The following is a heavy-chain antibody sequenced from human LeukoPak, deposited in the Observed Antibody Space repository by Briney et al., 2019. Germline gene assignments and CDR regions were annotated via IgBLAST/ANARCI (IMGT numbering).Heavy chain of an antibody. CDR3: ARDGRFPRRTFDI. V-gene: IGHV4-59*01. Sequence: SESLSLTCTVSVDSISRYYWSWVRQPPGKGLEWIGYIYYSGSTNYNPSLKSRVTISVGTSKNQFSLKLSSVTAADTAVYYCARDGRFPRRTFDIWGQGTMVTVSS. CDR2: IYYSGST. D-gene: IGHD3-3*01. J-gene: IGHJ3*02. CDR1: VDSISRYY.